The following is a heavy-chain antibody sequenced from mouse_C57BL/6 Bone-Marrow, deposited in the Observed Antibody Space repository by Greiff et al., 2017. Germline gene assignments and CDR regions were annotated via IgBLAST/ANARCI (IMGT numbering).Heavy chain of an antibody. CDR2: ISDGGSYT. V-gene: IGHV5-4*01. CDR3: ARERVYGNYVAFAY. Sequence: EVKVVESGGGLVKPGGSLKLSCAASGFTFSSYAMSWVRQTPEKRLEWVATISDGGSYTYYPDNVKGRFTISRDNAKNNLYLQMSHLKSEDTAMYYCARERVYGNYVAFAYWGQGTLVTVSA. D-gene: IGHD2-1*01. J-gene: IGHJ3*01. CDR1: GFTFSSYA.